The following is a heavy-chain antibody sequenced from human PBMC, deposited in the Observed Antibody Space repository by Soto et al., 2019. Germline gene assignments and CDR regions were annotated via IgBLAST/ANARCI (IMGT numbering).Heavy chain of an antibody. J-gene: IGHJ6*02. CDR2: INVYDGDT. Sequence: ASVKVSCKASGYIFSTFATSWVRQAPGQGLEWMGWINVYDGDTNFAQRLQGRVHMTTDTATSTAYMELRSLTSDDTAVYYCARGNKYYYYGMDVWGQGTAVTVSS. CDR3: ARGNKYYYYGMDV. CDR1: GYIFSTFA. V-gene: IGHV1-18*01.